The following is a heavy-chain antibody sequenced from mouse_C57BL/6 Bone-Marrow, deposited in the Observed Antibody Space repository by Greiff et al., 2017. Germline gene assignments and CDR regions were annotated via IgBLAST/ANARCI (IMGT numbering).Heavy chain of an antibody. CDR1: GYTFTSYD. V-gene: IGHV1-85*01. CDR2: IYPRDGST. Sequence: QVQLQQSGPELVKPGASVKLSCKASGYTFTSYDINWVKQRPGQGLEWIGWIYPRDGSTKSNEKFKGKATLTVDTYSSTAYMELHSLTSEYSAVYFCARLEFDGSSGDWYFDVWGTGTTVTVSS. CDR3: ARLEFDGSSGDWYFDV. J-gene: IGHJ1*03. D-gene: IGHD1-1*01.